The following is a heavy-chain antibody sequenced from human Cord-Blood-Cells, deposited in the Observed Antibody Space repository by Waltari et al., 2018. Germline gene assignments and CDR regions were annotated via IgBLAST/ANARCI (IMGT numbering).Heavy chain of an antibody. J-gene: IGHJ3*02. Sequence: QVQLVQSGAEVKKPGSSVKVSCKASGGTFSSYAISWVRQAPGQWLEWMGGIIRIFGTANDAKKFQGRVTITADEATSTAYMELSSLRSEDTAVYYCASPSTTVFAFDIWGQGTMVTVSS. CDR1: GGTFSSYA. D-gene: IGHD4-4*01. V-gene: IGHV1-69*01. CDR2: IIRIFGTA. CDR3: ASPSTTVFAFDI.